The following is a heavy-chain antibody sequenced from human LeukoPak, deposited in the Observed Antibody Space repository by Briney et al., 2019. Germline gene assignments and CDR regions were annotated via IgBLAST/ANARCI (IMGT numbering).Heavy chain of an antibody. CDR3: ARVITILRGAFDI. V-gene: IGHV4-59*01. Sequence: SETLSLTCTVSGDSISSYYWSWIRQPPGKGLEWIGYIYYSGSTSYNPSPKSRVTISVDTSKNRFSLKLSSVTAADTAVYYCARVITILRGAFDIWGQGTMVTVSS. CDR1: GDSISSYY. D-gene: IGHD3-9*01. CDR2: IYYSGST. J-gene: IGHJ3*02.